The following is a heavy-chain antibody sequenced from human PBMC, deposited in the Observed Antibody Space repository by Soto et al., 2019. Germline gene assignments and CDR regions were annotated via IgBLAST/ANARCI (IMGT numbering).Heavy chain of an antibody. J-gene: IGHJ4*02. CDR1: GYSFAGYW. D-gene: IGHD2-8*02. V-gene: IGHV5-10-1*01. Sequence: GESLKISCKGFGYSFAGYWITWVRQKPGKGLEWMGRIDPSDSQTYYSPSFRGHVTISATKSITTVFLQWSSLRASDTAMYYCARRIYDSGTGPNFQYYFDSWGQGTPVTVSS. CDR3: ARRIYDSGTGPNFQYYFDS. CDR2: IDPSDSQT.